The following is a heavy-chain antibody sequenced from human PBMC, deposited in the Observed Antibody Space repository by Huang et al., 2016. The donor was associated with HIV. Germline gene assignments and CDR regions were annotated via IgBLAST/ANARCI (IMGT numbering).Heavy chain of an antibody. D-gene: IGHD4-17*01. CDR3: AKSRGATVTTDAFDI. Sequence: EVQLVESGGGVVRPGGSLRLSCAASGLSLDYHAITWVRQAPGEGLEWVCGINWNGGNTDYVDSVKGRFTISRDNAKNSLYLDMDSLRAEDTALYHCAKSRGATVTTDAFDIWGPGTMVTVSS. CDR1: GLSLDYHA. V-gene: IGHV3-20*01. J-gene: IGHJ3*02. CDR2: INWNGGNT.